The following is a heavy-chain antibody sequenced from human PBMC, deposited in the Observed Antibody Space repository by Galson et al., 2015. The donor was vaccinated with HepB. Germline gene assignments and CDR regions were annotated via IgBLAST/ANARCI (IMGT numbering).Heavy chain of an antibody. CDR1: GFRFSDFG. D-gene: IGHD6-19*01. J-gene: IGHJ4*02. Sequence: SLRLSCAASGFRFSDFGMHWVRQAPGKGLEWVAVISYDGSNKYYADSVKGRFTISRDNSKNTLYLQMNSLRAEDTAVYYCARVVAGTGYYFDYWGQGTLVTVSS. V-gene: IGHV3-30*19. CDR2: ISYDGSNK. CDR3: ARVVAGTGYYFDY.